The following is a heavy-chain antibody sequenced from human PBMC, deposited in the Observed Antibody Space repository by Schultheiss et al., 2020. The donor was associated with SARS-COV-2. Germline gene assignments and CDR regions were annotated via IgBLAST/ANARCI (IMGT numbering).Heavy chain of an antibody. D-gene: IGHD5-18*01. CDR1: GGSFSGYY. V-gene: IGHV4-34*01. CDR3: ARGAPRGYSYGYYFDY. J-gene: IGHJ4*02. CDR2: INHSGST. Sequence: SETLSLTCAVYGGSFSGYYWSWILQPPGKGLEWIGEINHSGSTNYNPSLKSRVTISVDTSKNQFSLKLSSVTAADTAVYYCARGAPRGYSYGYYFDYWGQGTLVTVSS.